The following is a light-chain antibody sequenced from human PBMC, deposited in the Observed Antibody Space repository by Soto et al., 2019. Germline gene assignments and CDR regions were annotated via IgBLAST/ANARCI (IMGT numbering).Light chain of an antibody. V-gene: IGKV3D-15*01. CDR1: QSVSGN. J-gene: IGKJ1*01. CDR3: QQYNNWPPWT. Sequence: EIVMTQSPATLSVSPGERAALSCRASQSVSGNLAWYQQKPGQAPRLLIYGASNRATGIPARFSGSGSGKEFTLTLSSMLSEDFAIYYCQQYNNWPPWTFGQGTKVEI. CDR2: GAS.